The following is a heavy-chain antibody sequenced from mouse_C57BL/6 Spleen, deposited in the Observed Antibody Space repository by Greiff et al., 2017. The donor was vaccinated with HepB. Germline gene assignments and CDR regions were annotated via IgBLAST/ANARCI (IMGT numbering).Heavy chain of an antibody. Sequence: VQLQQSGAELARPGASVKLSCKASGYTFTSYGISWVKQRTGQGLEWIGEIYPRSGNTYYNEKFKGKATLTAGKSSSTAYMELRSLTSEDSAVYFCAGPWYFDVWGTGTTVTVSS. CDR1: GYTFTSYG. CDR2: IYPRSGNT. J-gene: IGHJ1*03. V-gene: IGHV1-81*01. CDR3: AGPWYFDV.